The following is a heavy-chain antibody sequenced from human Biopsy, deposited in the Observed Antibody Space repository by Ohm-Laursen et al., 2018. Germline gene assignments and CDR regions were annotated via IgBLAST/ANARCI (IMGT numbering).Heavy chain of an antibody. J-gene: IGHJ4*02. CDR3: ARQVDFWSGYVDY. V-gene: IGHV4-39*01. D-gene: IGHD3-3*01. CDR2: IYYSGNT. CDR1: GGSISDSTYH. Sequence: SGTLSLTCTVSGGSISDSTYHWGWIRQSPGKGLEWIGNIYYSGNTDYSPSLKSRVTISVDTSNNQFSPKLRSVTAADTAVYYCARQVDFWSGYVDYWGQGTLVAVSS.